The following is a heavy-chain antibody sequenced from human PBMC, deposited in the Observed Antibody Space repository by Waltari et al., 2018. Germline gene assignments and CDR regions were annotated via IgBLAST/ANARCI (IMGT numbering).Heavy chain of an antibody. CDR3: ARDRPYYDILTGYQYYYYGMDV. J-gene: IGHJ6*02. V-gene: IGHV1-69*01. D-gene: IGHD3-9*01. CDR1: GGTFSSYA. Sequence: QVQLVQSGAEVKKPGSSVKVSCKASGGTFSSYAISWVRPAPGQGLEWMGGIIPIFGTANYAQKFQGRVTLTADESTSTAYMELSSLRSEDTAVYYCARDRPYYDILTGYQYYYYGMDVWGQGTTVTVSS. CDR2: IIPIFGTA.